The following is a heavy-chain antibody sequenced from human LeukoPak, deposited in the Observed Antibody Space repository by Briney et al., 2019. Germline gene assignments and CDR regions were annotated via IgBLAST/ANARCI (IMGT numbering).Heavy chain of an antibody. D-gene: IGHD6-13*01. Sequence: SETLSLTCAVYGGSFSGYYWSWIRQPPGKGLEWIGEINHSGSTNYNPSLKSRVTISVDTSKNQFSLKLSSVTAADTAVYYCARGPSSWGRYYFDYWGQGTLVTVSS. J-gene: IGHJ4*02. CDR2: INHSGST. V-gene: IGHV4-34*01. CDR3: ARGPSSWGRYYFDY. CDR1: GGSFSGYY.